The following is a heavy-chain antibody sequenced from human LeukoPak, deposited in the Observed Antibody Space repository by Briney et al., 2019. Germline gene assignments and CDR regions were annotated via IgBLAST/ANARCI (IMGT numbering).Heavy chain of an antibody. Sequence: SVKVSCKASGGTFTNSAISWVRQAPGQGLEWMGGINPIFRTANYAQQFQDRVTIIADESTSTAYMELSLLKFEDTAVYYCARGGGIFGVLTTAHYYGIDVWGQGTTVTVSS. D-gene: IGHD3-3*01. J-gene: IGHJ6*02. CDR3: ARGGGIFGVLTTAHYYGIDV. V-gene: IGHV1-69*13. CDR1: GGTFTNSA. CDR2: INPIFRTA.